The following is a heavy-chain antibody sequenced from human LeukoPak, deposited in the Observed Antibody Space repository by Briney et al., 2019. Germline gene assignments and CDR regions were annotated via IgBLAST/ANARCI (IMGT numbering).Heavy chain of an antibody. D-gene: IGHD3-22*01. CDR2: ISYDGSNK. Sequence: GRSLRLSCAASGFTFSSYAMHWVRQAPGKGLEWVAVISYDGSNKYYADSVKGRFTISRDNSKNTLYLQMNSLRAEDTAVYYCAREDYYDSSSSFDYWGQGTLVTVSS. V-gene: IGHV3-30*04. CDR1: GFTFSSYA. J-gene: IGHJ4*02. CDR3: AREDYYDSSSSFDY.